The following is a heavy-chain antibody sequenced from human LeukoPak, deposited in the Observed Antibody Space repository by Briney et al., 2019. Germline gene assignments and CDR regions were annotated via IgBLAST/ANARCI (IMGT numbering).Heavy chain of an antibody. CDR1: GGSISSSTYS. V-gene: IGHV4-39*07. CDR2: NSGST. J-gene: IGHJ6*03. Sequence: PSETLSLTCTVSGGSISSSTYSWGWIRQPPGKGLEWIGTNSGSTNYNPSLKSRVTISVDTSKNQFSLKLSSVTAADTAVYYCASANYYYYYYMDVWGKGTTVTVSS. CDR3: ASANYYYYYYMDV.